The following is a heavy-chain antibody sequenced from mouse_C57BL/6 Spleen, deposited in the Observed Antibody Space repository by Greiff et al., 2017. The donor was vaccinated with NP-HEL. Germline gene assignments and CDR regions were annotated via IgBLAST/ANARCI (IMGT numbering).Heavy chain of an antibody. CDR2: IHPNSGST. D-gene: IGHD1-1*01. Sequence: QVQLQQPGAELVKPGASVKLSCKASGYTFTSYWMHWVKQRPGQGLEWIGMIHPNSGSTNYNEKFKSKATLTVDKSSSTAYMQLSSLTSEDSAVYYCARWAVVEAMDYWGQGTSVTVSS. J-gene: IGHJ4*01. V-gene: IGHV1-64*01. CDR1: GYTFTSYW. CDR3: ARWAVVEAMDY.